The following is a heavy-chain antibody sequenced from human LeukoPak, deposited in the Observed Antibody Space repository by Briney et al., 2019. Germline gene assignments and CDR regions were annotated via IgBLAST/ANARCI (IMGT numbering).Heavy chain of an antibody. Sequence: SVKVSCKASGYTFTSYYMHWVRQAPGQGLEWMGIINPSGGSTGYAQTFQGRVTMTRDTSTSTVYMELSSLRSEDTAVYYCARDWGTAGNPFDPWGQGTLVTVSS. CDR3: ARDWGTAGNPFDP. D-gene: IGHD6-13*01. CDR2: INPSGGST. CDR1: GYTFTSYY. V-gene: IGHV1-46*01. J-gene: IGHJ5*02.